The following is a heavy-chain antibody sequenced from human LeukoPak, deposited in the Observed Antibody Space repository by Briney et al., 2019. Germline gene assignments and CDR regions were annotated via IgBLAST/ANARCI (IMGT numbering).Heavy chain of an antibody. CDR2: ITSSSSYI. D-gene: IGHD2-15*01. CDR1: GFSFSVYA. V-gene: IGHV3-21*01. J-gene: IGHJ3*02. Sequence: SGGSLRLSCVASGFSFSVYAMSWVRQAPGKGLEWVSSITSSSSYIYSADSVKGRFTISRDNAKNSLYLQMNSLRAEDTALYYCVRSPNGGFDAFDIWGQGTMVTVSS. CDR3: VRSPNGGFDAFDI.